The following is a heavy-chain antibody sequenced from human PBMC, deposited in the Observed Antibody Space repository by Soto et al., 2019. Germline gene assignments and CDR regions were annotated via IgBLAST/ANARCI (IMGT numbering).Heavy chain of an antibody. D-gene: IGHD6-6*01. Sequence: PGRPMRLSCAASEFTFSSYWVNWVRQDPGKGLEWVASIDQDGSAKYYVDSVKGRFTISKDNAKNSVYLQMNSLRAEDTAVYYCARGHSSSPNWFDPWGQGTLVTVSS. CDR1: EFTFSSYW. J-gene: IGHJ5*02. V-gene: IGHV3-7*03. CDR2: IDQDGSAK. CDR3: ARGHSSSPNWFDP.